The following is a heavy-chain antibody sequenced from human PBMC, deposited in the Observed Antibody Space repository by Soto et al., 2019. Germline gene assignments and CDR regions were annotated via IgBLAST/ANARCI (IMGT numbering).Heavy chain of an antibody. V-gene: IGHV4-30-2*01. D-gene: IGHD2-2*01. CDR3: ARVPDR. CDR2: IYHSGST. J-gene: IGHJ5*02. CDR1: GGSISSGGYS. Sequence: LQLQESGSGLVKPSQTLSLTCAVSGGSISSGGYSWSWIRQPPGKGLEWIGYIYHSGSTYYNPSLKSRVTKTVNRSKNQFSLKLSSVTAADTAVYYCARVPDRWGQGTLVTVSS.